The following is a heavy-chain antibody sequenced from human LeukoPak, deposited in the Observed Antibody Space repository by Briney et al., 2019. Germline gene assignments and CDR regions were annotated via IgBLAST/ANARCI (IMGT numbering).Heavy chain of an antibody. J-gene: IGHJ4*02. CDR3: ARQGRGYETLVFDY. Sequence: SETLSLTCTVSGGSISSGPYYWSWIRQPPGKGLEWIGYIYYSGSTNYNPSLKSRVTISVDTSKNQFSLKLSSVTAADTAVYYCARQGRGYETLVFDYWGQGTLVTVSS. CDR1: GGSISSGPYY. D-gene: IGHD1-1*01. V-gene: IGHV4-61*01. CDR2: IYYSGST.